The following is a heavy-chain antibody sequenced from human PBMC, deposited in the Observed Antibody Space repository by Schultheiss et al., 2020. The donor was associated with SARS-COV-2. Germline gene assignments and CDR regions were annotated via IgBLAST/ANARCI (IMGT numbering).Heavy chain of an antibody. CDR1: GFTFSSYG. V-gene: IGHV3-30*03. Sequence: GESLKISCAASGFTFSSYGMHWVRQAPDKGLEWVAVISYDGSNKYYADSVKGRFTISRDNSKNTLYLQMNSLRAEDTAVYYCASSNSGASQNYYYYYMDVWGKGTTVTVSS. CDR3: ASSNSGASQNYYYYYMDV. J-gene: IGHJ6*03. CDR2: ISYDGSNK. D-gene: IGHD6-19*01.